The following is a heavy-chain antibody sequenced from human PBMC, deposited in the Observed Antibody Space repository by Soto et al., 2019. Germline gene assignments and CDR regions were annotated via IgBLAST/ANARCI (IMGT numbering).Heavy chain of an antibody. Sequence: QVQLQQWGAGLLKPSETLSLTCAVYGGSFSGYYWSWIRQPPGKGLEWIGEINHSGSTNYNPSLKSRVTISVDTSKNQFSLKLSSVTAADTAVYYCARGGYSYGYGYSQHWGQGTLVTVSS. J-gene: IGHJ1*01. V-gene: IGHV4-34*01. CDR2: INHSGST. CDR3: ARGGYSYGYGYSQH. CDR1: GGSFSGYY. D-gene: IGHD5-18*01.